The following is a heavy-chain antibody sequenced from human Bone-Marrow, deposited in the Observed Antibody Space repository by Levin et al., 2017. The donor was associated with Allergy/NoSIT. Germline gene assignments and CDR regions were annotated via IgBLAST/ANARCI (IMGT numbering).Heavy chain of an antibody. CDR2: INPNTGGT. Sequence: GESLKISCKASGYTLTGFYHHWVRQAPGQGLEWMGWINPNTGGTNYAQNFQGRVTMTWDTSSNTAYMQLRQVRSDDTAVYYCARDAVGEGLDPVPFDLWGQVTLVTVSS. CDR1: GYTLTGFY. J-gene: IGHJ4*02. D-gene: IGHD2-15*01. CDR3: ARDAVGEGLDPVPFDL. V-gene: IGHV1-2*02.